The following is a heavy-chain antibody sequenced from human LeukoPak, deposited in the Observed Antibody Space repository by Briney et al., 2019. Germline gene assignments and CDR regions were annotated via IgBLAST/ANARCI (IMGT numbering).Heavy chain of an antibody. CDR3: AGGYDFWSGSPYYYYYMDV. V-gene: IGHV1-69*01. D-gene: IGHD3-3*01. CDR2: IIPIFGTA. Sequence: SVKVSCKASGGTFSSYAISWVRQAPGQGLEWMGGIIPIFGTANYAQKFQGRVTITAVESTSRADMELSSLRSEDTAVYYCAGGYDFWSGSPYYYYYMDVWGKGTTVTVSS. J-gene: IGHJ6*03. CDR1: GGTFSSYA.